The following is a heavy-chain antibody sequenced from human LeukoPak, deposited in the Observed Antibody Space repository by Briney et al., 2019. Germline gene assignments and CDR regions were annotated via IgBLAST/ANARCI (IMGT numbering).Heavy chain of an antibody. J-gene: IGHJ4*02. Sequence: GGSLRLSCTASGFTFSSYTMSWVRQAPGKGLEWVSIIYSGGNTYYADSVKGRFTISRDNSKNTLYLQMNSLRAEDTAVYYCARIVRYSSSWDYWGQGTLVTVSS. V-gene: IGHV3-53*01. D-gene: IGHD6-13*01. CDR2: IYSGGNT. CDR3: ARIVRYSSSWDY. CDR1: GFTFSSYT.